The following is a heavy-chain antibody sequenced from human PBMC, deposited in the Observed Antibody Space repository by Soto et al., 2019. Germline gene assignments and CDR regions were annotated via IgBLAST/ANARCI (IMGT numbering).Heavy chain of an antibody. CDR2: ISYDGSNK. J-gene: IGHJ6*02. Sequence: GGSLRLSCAASGFTFSSYGMHWVRQSPGKGLEWVAVISYDGSNKYYADSVKGRFTISRDNSKNTLYLQMNSLRAEDTAVYYCAKEWDLLEDYYYGMDVWGQGTTVTVSS. CDR3: AKEWDLLEDYYYGMDV. CDR1: GFTFSSYG. V-gene: IGHV3-30*18. D-gene: IGHD1-26*01.